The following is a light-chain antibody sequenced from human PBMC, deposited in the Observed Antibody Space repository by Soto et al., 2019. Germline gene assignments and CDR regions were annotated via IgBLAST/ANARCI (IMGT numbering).Light chain of an antibody. CDR3: QQYGSSIT. V-gene: IGKV3-20*01. Sequence: EIVLTQSPGTLSLSPGERATLSCRASQSVGSSYLAWNQQKPGQAPRLLIYGASSRATGIPDRFSGSGSGTDFTLTISRLEPEDFAVYYCQQYGSSITFGQGTRLEIK. CDR2: GAS. CDR1: QSVGSSY. J-gene: IGKJ5*01.